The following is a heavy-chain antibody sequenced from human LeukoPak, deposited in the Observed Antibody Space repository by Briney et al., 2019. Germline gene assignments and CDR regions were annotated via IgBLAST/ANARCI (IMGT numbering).Heavy chain of an antibody. CDR1: GYTFTGYY. Sequence: ASVKVSCKASGYTFTGYYMHWVRQAPGQGLEWMGWINPNSGGTNYAQKFPGRVTMTRDTSISTAYMELSRLRSDDTAVYYCARDNYFIAAAAGWFDPWGQGTLVTVSS. CDR2: INPNSGGT. J-gene: IGHJ5*02. V-gene: IGHV1-2*02. CDR3: ARDNYFIAAAAGWFDP. D-gene: IGHD6-13*01.